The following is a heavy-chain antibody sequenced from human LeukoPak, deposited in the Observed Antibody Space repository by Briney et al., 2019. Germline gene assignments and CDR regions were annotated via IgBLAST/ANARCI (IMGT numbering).Heavy chain of an antibody. CDR2: IHYSGST. Sequence: PSETLSLTCAVSGGSISSGGYSWSWIRQSPGKGLEWIGYIHYSGSTNYNPSLESRVTISVDTSKNQFSLKLSSVTAADTAVYYCARAGTYYYDSSGFLWGQGSLVTVSS. J-gene: IGHJ4*02. CDR1: GGSISSGGYS. D-gene: IGHD3-22*01. CDR3: ARAGTYYYDSSGFL. V-gene: IGHV4-61*08.